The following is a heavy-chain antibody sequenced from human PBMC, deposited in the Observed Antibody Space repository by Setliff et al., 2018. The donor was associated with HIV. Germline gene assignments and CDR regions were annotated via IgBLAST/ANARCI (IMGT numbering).Heavy chain of an antibody. CDR2: IGTSTSNI. J-gene: IGHJ4*02. D-gene: IGHD1-26*01. V-gene: IGHV3-48*04. CDR3: ARESKGAMGLEIFDY. Sequence: PGGSLRLSCAASGFTFSSYSMNWVRQAPGKGLEWVSYIGTSTSNIYYADSVKGRFTISRDNAKNSLYLQMNSLRAEDTAVYYCARESKGAMGLEIFDYWGQGTLVTVSS. CDR1: GFTFSSYS.